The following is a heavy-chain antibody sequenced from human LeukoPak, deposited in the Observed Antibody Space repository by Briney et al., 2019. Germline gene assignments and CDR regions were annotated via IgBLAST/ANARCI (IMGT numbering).Heavy chain of an antibody. Sequence: GESLKISCKGSGYSLTSYWIGWVRQMPGKGLEWMGIIYPGDSDTRYSPSFQGQVTISADKSISTAYLQWSSLKASDTAMYYCASFYYDSSGSDPHAFDIWGQGTMVTVSS. CDR2: IYPGDSDT. J-gene: IGHJ3*02. D-gene: IGHD3-22*01. CDR1: GYSLTSYW. CDR3: ASFYYDSSGSDPHAFDI. V-gene: IGHV5-51*01.